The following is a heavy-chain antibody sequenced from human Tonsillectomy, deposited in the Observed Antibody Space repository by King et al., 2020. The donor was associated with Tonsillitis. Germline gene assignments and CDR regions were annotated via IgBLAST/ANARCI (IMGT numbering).Heavy chain of an antibody. CDR2: ISGNSGST. CDR1: GFTFSSYA. CDR3: AKLGYSSGWYGYFDY. V-gene: IGHV3-23*04. Sequence: VQLVESGGGLVQPWGSLRLSCAASGFTFSSYAITWVRQAPGKGLEWVSAISGNSGSTYYADSVKGRFTISRDNSKNTLYLQMNSLRAEDTAIYYCAKLGYSSGWYGYFDYWGQGTLVTVSS. J-gene: IGHJ4*02. D-gene: IGHD6-19*01.